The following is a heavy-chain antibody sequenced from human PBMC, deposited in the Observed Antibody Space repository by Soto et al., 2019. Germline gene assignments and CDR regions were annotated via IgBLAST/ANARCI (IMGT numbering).Heavy chain of an antibody. CDR3: ARQFVDAFDI. CDR2: IYYSGST. CDR1: GGSISSSSYY. Sequence: TSETLSLTCTGSGGSISSSSYYWGWIRQPPGKGLEWIGSIYYSGSTYYNPSLKSRVTISVDTSKNQFSLKLSSVTAADTAVYYCARQFVDAFDIWGQGTMVTVSS. J-gene: IGHJ3*02. V-gene: IGHV4-39*01.